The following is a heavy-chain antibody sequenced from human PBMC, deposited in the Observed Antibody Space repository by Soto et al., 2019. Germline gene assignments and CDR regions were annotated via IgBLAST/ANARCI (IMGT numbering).Heavy chain of an antibody. J-gene: IGHJ3*01. Sequence: EVQLVESGGGLVQPGEFLRLSCAASGFTFDYYWMHWVRQAPGKGLVWVSRIHSDGTSTTYADSVKGRFTISRDNAKNTLSLQMNSLRAEDTAVYYCARGDRGAFDLWGQGTVVTVSS. V-gene: IGHV3-74*01. CDR1: GFTFDYYW. CDR2: IHSDGTST. D-gene: IGHD1-26*01. CDR3: ARGDRGAFDL.